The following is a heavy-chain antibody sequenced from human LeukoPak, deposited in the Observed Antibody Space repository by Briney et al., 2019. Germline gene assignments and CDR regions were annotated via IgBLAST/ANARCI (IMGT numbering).Heavy chain of an antibody. D-gene: IGHD6-6*01. CDR2: INHSGST. J-gene: IGHJ6*03. CDR3: ARGPSGVEYSSSSSYYYYMDV. V-gene: IGHV4-30-2*01. CDR1: GGSISSGGYY. Sequence: SQTLSLTCTVSGGSISSGGYYWSWIRQPPGKGLEWIGEINHSGSTNYNPSLKSRVTISVDTSKNQFSLKLSSVTAADTAVYYCARGPSGVEYSSSSSYYYYMDVWGKGTTVTVSS.